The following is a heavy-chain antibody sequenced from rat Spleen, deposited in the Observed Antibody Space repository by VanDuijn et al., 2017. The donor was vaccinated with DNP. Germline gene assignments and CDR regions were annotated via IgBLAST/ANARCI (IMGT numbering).Heavy chain of an antibody. J-gene: IGHJ1*01. D-gene: IGHD1-6*01. V-gene: IGHV5-58*01. CDR1: GFTFNNYW. Sequence: EVQLVESGGGLVQPERSMKLSCVASGFTFNNYWMFWIRQAPGKGLEWLASIGSDGGNTYYPDSVKGRLTISRDNAENTVYLQMNSLRSEDMATYYCARLMGVYYGSSYWYFDFWGPGTMVTVSS. CDR3: ARLMGVYYGSSYWYFDF. CDR2: IGSDGGNT.